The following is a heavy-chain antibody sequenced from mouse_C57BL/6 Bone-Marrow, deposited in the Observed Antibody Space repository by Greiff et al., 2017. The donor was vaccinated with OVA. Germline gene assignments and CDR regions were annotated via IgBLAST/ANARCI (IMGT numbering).Heavy chain of an antibody. CDR2: IHPNSGST. V-gene: IGHV1-64*01. D-gene: IGHD1-1*01. CDR3: ARSELITTDWYFDV. CDR1: GYTFTSYW. Sequence: QVQLQQSGAELVKPGASVKLSCKASGYTFTSYWMHWVKQRPGQGLEWIGMIHPNSGSTNYNEKFKSKATLTVDKSSSTAYMQLSSLTSEDSAVYYCARSELITTDWYFDVWGTGTTVTVSS. J-gene: IGHJ1*03.